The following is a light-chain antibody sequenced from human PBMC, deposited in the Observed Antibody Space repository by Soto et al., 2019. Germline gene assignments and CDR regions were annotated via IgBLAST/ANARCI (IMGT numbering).Light chain of an antibody. Sequence: EIVMTQSPATLSVSPGERGTLSCRASQSISTYLAWYQQKPGQAPRLLMYDASSRATGIPARFSGSGSGTDFTLTISSLEPEDFAVYYCQQRSTWPLTFGGGTKVDIK. CDR1: QSISTY. CDR2: DAS. CDR3: QQRSTWPLT. V-gene: IGKV3-11*01. J-gene: IGKJ4*01.